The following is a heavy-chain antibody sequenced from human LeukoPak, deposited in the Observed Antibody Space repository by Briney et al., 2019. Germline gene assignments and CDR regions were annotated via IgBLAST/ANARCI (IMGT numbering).Heavy chain of an antibody. D-gene: IGHD6-13*01. CDR1: GFTFSSYA. V-gene: IGHV3-30*04. CDR3: AGSPKYSSSWYEYFQH. J-gene: IGHJ1*01. CDR2: ISYDGSIK. Sequence: GGSLRLSCAASGFTFSSYAMHWVRQAPGKGLEWVAVISYDGSIKYYADSVKGRFTISRDNSKNTLYLQMNSLRAEDTAVYFCAGSPKYSSSWYEYFQHWGQGTLVTVSS.